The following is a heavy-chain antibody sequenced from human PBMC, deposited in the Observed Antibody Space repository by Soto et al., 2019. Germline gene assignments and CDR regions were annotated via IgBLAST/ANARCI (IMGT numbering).Heavy chain of an antibody. V-gene: IGHV4-30-4*01. CDR3: ARVDQPGSSSWYPNTFFDY. D-gene: IGHD6-13*01. J-gene: IGHJ4*02. CDR2: IYYSGST. CDR1: GGSISSGDYY. Sequence: QVQLQESGPGLVKPSQTLSLTCTVSGGSISSGDYYWSWIRQPPGKGLEWIGYIYYSGSTYYNPSLKSRVTISVDTSKNQFSLKLSSVTAADTAVYYCARVDQPGSSSWYPNTFFDYWGQGTLVTVSS.